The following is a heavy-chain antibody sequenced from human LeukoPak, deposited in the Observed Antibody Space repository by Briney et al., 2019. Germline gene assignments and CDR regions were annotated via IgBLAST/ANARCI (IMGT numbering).Heavy chain of an antibody. Sequence: GGSLRLSCAASGFTFSSYAMSWVRQAPGKGLEWVSAISGSGGSTYYADSVKGRFTISRDNSENTLYLQMDSLRAEDTAMYYCAKALTRWAFDMWGQGTMVTVSS. CDR2: ISGSGGST. V-gene: IGHV3-23*01. CDR3: AKALTRWAFDM. CDR1: GFTFSSYA. J-gene: IGHJ3*02. D-gene: IGHD3-16*01.